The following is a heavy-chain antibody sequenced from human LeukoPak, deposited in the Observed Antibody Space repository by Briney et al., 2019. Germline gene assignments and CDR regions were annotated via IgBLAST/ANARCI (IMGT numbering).Heavy chain of an antibody. V-gene: IGHV1-8*03. CDR3: VRENIYYYYMDV. CDR2: MNPNSGNT. CDR1: GYTFTSYD. Sequence: ASVKVSRKASGYTFTSYDINWVRQATAQGLEWMGWMNPNSGNTGYAQKFQGRVTITRNTSISTAYMELSSLRSEDTAVYYCVRENIYYYYMDVWGKGTTVTVSS. J-gene: IGHJ6*03.